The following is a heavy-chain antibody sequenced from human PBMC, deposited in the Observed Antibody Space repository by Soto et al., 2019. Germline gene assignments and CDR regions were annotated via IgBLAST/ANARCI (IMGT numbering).Heavy chain of an antibody. V-gene: IGHV1-2*02. CDR3: ARDWAWSSGWSPGGY. CDR2: INPNSGST. J-gene: IGHJ4*02. D-gene: IGHD6-19*01. Sequence: QVQLVQSGAEVKKPGASVKVSCKASGYTFTGYYMHWVRQAPGQGLEWMGWINPNSGSTNYAQKFQGRVTMTRDTSISTAYMELSRLRSDDTAVYYCARDWAWSSGWSPGGYWGQGTLVTVSS. CDR1: GYTFTGYY.